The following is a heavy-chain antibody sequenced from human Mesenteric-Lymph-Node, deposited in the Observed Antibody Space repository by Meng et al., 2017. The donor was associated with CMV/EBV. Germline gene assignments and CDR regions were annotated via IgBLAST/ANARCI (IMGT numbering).Heavy chain of an antibody. J-gene: IGHJ4*02. V-gene: IGHV3-48*04. CDR2: ISSGSSTI. D-gene: IGHD5-18*01. CDR3: AKASIRYSYGYFDY. Sequence: GESLKISCTASGFTFSSYSMNWVRQAPGKGLEWLSYISSGSSTIYYAASVKGRFTISRDDAERSLYLQMNSLRAEDTAVYYCAKASIRYSYGYFDYWGQGTLVTVSS. CDR1: GFTFSSYS.